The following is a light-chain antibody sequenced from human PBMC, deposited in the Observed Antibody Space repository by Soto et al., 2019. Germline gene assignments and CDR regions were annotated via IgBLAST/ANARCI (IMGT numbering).Light chain of an antibody. CDR1: SSDVGTYNY. CDR3: SSYRGSSTLYV. CDR2: EVN. Sequence: QSVLTQPASVSGSPVQSSTISFTGTSSDVGTYNYVSWYQQHPGNAPTLMIYEVNNRPSGVSNRFSGSKSDNTASLTISGLQAEDEADYYCSSYRGSSTLYVFGTGTKVTVL. V-gene: IGLV2-14*01. J-gene: IGLJ1*01.